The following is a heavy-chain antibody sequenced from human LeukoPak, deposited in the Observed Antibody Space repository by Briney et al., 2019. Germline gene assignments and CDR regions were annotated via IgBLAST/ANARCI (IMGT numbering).Heavy chain of an antibody. CDR3: ARLRSLYRSLSGHFDY. D-gene: IGHD6-6*01. CDR2: TYPGDSDT. Sequence: GESLKISCKGSGYSFTSYWISWVRQMPGKGLEWMGITYPGDSDTRYSPSFQGQVTISADKSINTAYLQWSSLKASDTAMYYCARLRSLYRSLSGHFDYWGQGTLVTVSS. V-gene: IGHV5-51*01. J-gene: IGHJ4*02. CDR1: GYSFTSYW.